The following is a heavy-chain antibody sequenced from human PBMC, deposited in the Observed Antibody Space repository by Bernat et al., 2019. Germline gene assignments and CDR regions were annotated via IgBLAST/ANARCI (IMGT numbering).Heavy chain of an antibody. CDR1: GFTFSSFG. V-gene: IGHV3-30*02. Sequence: QVHLVESGGGVVQPGGPLRLSCAASGFTFSSFGMHWVRQAPGKGLEWVAFIRFDGSNKYYADSVKGRFTISRDNSKSTLYLQMNSLMAEDTAGYYCAKDGGSDWNCDYWGQGTLVTVSS. D-gene: IGHD1-26*01. J-gene: IGHJ4*02. CDR3: AKDGGSDWNCDY. CDR2: IRFDGSNK.